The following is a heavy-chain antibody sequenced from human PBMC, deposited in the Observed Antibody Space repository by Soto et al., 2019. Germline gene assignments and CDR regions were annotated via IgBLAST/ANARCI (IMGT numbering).Heavy chain of an antibody. CDR3: AREGDQIDYDYGLDF. CDR2: INGGNDNT. J-gene: IGHJ4*02. V-gene: IGHV1-3*01. CDR1: GYTFTRFA. D-gene: IGHD5-12*01. Sequence: QVPLVQSGAEMKKPGASVKVSCKASGYTFTRFAIHWLREAPGQSLEWMGWINGGNDNTRYSQKFQGRVTITMDTSANTVYMEVNVVRAEDTAVYSCAREGDQIDYDYGLDFWGQGTLVTVSS.